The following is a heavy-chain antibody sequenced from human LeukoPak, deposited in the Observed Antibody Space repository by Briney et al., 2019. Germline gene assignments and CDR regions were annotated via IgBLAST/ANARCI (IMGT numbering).Heavy chain of an antibody. Sequence: SVTVSCTASGGTFSSYAISWMRQAPGQGLEWMGGIIPIFGTANYAQKFQGRVTITADESTSTAYMELSSLRSEDTAVYYCASLSGYSYGYFTDYWGQGTLVTVSS. V-gene: IGHV1-69*13. CDR3: ASLSGYSYGYFTDY. J-gene: IGHJ4*02. CDR1: GGTFSSYA. CDR2: IIPIFGTA. D-gene: IGHD5-18*01.